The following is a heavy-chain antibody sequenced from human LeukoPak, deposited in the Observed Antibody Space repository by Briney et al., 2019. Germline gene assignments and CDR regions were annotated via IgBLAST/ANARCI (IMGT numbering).Heavy chain of an antibody. J-gene: IGHJ4*02. V-gene: IGHV4-59*01. CDR3: ARQYSSGPFDL. CDR2: IYYSGST. CDR1: GGSISSYY. D-gene: IGHD6-19*01. Sequence: SETLSLTCTVSGGSISSYYWSWIRQPPGKGLEGIGYIYYSGSTKYNPSLKSRVIISVDTSKNQFSLTVTSVTTADTAVYFCARQYSSGPFDLWGQGTLVTVSS.